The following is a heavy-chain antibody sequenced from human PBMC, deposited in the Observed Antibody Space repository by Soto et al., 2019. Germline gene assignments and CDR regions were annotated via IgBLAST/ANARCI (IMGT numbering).Heavy chain of an antibody. J-gene: IGHJ6*02. CDR3: ARDLEDCSSTSCYRYYYYGMDV. CDR1: GYTFTSYG. Sequence: SVKVSCKASGYTFTSYGISWVRQAPGQGLEWMGWISAYNGNTNYAQKLQGRVTMTTDTSTSTAYMELRSLRSDDTAVYYCARDLEDCSSTSCYRYYYYGMDVWGQGTTVTVSS. V-gene: IGHV1-18*01. CDR2: ISAYNGNT. D-gene: IGHD2-2*02.